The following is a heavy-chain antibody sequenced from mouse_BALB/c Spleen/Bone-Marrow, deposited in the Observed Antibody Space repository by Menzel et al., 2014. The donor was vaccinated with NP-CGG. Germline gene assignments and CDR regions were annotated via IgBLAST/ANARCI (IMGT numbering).Heavy chain of an antibody. J-gene: IGHJ2*01. CDR3: ARDSNDY. V-gene: IGHV5-6-3*01. Sequence: EVKVVESGGGLVQPGGSLKLSCAASGFTFSSYGMSWVRQTPDKRLELVATINSNGGSTYYPDSVEGRFTISRDNAKNTLYLQMSSLKSEDTAMYYCARDSNDYWGQGTTLTVSS. CDR1: GFTFSSYG. CDR2: INSNGGST.